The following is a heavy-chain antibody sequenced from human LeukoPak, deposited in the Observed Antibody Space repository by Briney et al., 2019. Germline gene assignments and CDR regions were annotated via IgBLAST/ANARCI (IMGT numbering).Heavy chain of an antibody. CDR3: ARISYDSSGYYVGGVDY. Sequence: SETLSLTCAVYGGSFSGYYWSWIRQPPGKGLEWIGEINHSGSTNCNPSLKSRVTISVDTSKNQFSLKLSSVTAADTAVYYCARISYDSSGYYVGGVDYWGQGTLVTVSS. CDR2: INHSGST. D-gene: IGHD3-22*01. J-gene: IGHJ4*02. CDR1: GGSFSGYY. V-gene: IGHV4-34*01.